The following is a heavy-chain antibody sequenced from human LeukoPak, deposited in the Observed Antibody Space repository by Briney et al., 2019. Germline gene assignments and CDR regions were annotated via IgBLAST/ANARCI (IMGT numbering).Heavy chain of an antibody. CDR1: GFTFSSYS. J-gene: IGHJ4*02. CDR2: ISSSSSYI. Sequence: GGSLRLSCAASGFTFSSYSMNWVRQAPGKGLEWVSSISSSSSYIYYANSVKGRFTISRDNAKNSLYLQMNSLRAEDTAVYYCARWVPSGSSCWSSGWGQGTLVTVSS. D-gene: IGHD6-13*01. V-gene: IGHV3-21*01. CDR3: ARWVPSGSSCWSSG.